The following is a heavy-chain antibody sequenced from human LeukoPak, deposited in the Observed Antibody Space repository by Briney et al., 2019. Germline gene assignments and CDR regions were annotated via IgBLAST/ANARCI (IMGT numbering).Heavy chain of an antibody. Sequence: GESLKISCKGSGYSFTSYWIGWVRQMPGKGLEWMGIIYPGDSDTRYSPSFQGQVTFSADKSISTAYLQWSSLKASDTAMYYCARGEYYYDSSGYSGADYWGQGTLVTVSS. J-gene: IGHJ4*02. D-gene: IGHD3-22*01. CDR3: ARGEYYYDSSGYSGADY. V-gene: IGHV5-51*01. CDR2: IYPGDSDT. CDR1: GYSFTSYW.